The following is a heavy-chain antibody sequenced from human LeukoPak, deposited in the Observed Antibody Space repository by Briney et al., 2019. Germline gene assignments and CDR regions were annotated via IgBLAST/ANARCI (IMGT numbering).Heavy chain of an antibody. J-gene: IGHJ4*02. D-gene: IGHD4-17*01. V-gene: IGHV3-30*18. CDR2: ISYDGSDK. CDR1: GFTFSAYA. Sequence: GGSLRLSCAVSGFTFSAYAMHWVRQAPGKGLEWVAIISYDGSDKYYADSVKGRFIISRDNSKNTLYLQMNSLRAEDTAVYYCAKVLETYQTVTISLYYWGQGTLVTVSS. CDR3: AKVLETYQTVTISLYY.